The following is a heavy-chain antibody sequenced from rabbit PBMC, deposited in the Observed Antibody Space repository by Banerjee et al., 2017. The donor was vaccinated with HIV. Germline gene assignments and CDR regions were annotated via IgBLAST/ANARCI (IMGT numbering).Heavy chain of an antibody. CDR3: ARDGAGGSYFAL. D-gene: IGHD8-1*01. CDR2: IDPLFGIT. V-gene: IGHV1S7*01. Sequence: QLEESAGGLVQPGGSLTLTCTASGFSISSYYMNWVRQAPGKGLEWIGYIDPLFGITYYANWVNGRFSISRENAQNTVFLQMTSLTAADTATYFCARDGAGGSYFALRGQGTLVTVS. J-gene: IGHJ4*01. CDR1: GFSISSYY.